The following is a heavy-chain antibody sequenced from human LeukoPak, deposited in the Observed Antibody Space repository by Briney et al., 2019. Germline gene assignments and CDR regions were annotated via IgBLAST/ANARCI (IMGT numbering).Heavy chain of an antibody. CDR3: AILGCSSTSCYRPFDY. V-gene: IGHV5-51*07. CDR2: IYPGDSDT. Sequence: GESLKISCKASGNRFTSYWIAWVHQMPGKGLEWMGIIYPGDSDTRYSPSFQGQVTISADKSISTAYLQWSSLKASDTAMYYCAILGCSSTSCYRPFDYWGQGTLVTVSS. J-gene: IGHJ4*02. D-gene: IGHD2-2*01. CDR1: GNRFTSYW.